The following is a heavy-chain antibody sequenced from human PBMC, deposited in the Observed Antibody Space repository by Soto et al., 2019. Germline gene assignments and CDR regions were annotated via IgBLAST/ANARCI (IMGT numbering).Heavy chain of an antibody. CDR2: INAGNGNT. V-gene: IGHV1-3*01. CDR3: ARVGVGYCSSTSCYIRRFDY. J-gene: IGHJ4*02. CDR1: GYTFTSYA. D-gene: IGHD2-2*02. Sequence: QVQLVQSGAEVKKPGASVKVSCKASGYTFTSYAMHWVRQAPGQRLEWMGWINAGNGNTKYSQKFQGRVTITRDTSASTAYMELSSLRSEDTAVYYCARVGVGYCSSTSCYIRRFDYWGQGTLVTVSS.